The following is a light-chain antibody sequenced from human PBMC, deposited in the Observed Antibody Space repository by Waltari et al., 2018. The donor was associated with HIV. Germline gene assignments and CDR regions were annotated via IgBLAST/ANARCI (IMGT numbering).Light chain of an antibody. CDR1: VLARKY. CDR2: KDN. Sequence: SFELTQPSSVSVSPGQTARITCSGDVLARKYARWFQKKPGQAPLLLIYKDNERPSGIPERCSGSSAGTTVTLTISGAQVEDEADYYCYSAADSDEVFGGGTKLTVL. CDR3: YSAADSDEV. V-gene: IGLV3-27*01. J-gene: IGLJ3*02.